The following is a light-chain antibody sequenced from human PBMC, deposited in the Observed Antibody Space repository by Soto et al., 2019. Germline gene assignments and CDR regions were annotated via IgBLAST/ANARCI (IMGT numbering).Light chain of an antibody. J-gene: IGKJ1*01. CDR1: QSVSTN. CDR2: GAS. Sequence: EIVMTQSPATLSVSPGERATLSCRASQSVSTNLAWYQQTPGQAPRLLIFGASARATGIPARFSGSGSGTEFTLTISRLQSEDFAVYYCQQYNNWLGTFGQGTKVEIK. CDR3: QQYNNWLGT. V-gene: IGKV3-15*01.